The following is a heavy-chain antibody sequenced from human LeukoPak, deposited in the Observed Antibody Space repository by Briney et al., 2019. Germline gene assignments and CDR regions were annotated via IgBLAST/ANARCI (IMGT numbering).Heavy chain of an antibody. CDR1: GYTFTGYY. D-gene: IGHD5-12*01. CDR2: INPNSGGT. CDR3: TRYSIHSGFAY. Sequence: ASVKVSCKASGYTFTGYYIHWVRQAPGQGLEWMGWINPNSGGTNYAQKFQGRVTMTRDTSISTAYMELSRLRSDDTAVYYCTRYSIHSGFAYGARGPLATVPS. J-gene: IGHJ4*02. V-gene: IGHV1-2*02.